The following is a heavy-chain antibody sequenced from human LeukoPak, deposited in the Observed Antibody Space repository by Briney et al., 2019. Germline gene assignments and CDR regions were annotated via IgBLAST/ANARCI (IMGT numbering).Heavy chain of an antibody. V-gene: IGHV1-2*02. CDR2: INPNSGGT. Sequence: ASVRVSCKASGYTFTGYFIHWVRQAPGQGLEWMGWINPNSGGTNYAQKFQGRVTMTRDTSISTAYMELSRLRSDDTAVYYCARDERYDSSGYPFDHWGQGTLVTVSS. CDR3: ARDERYDSSGYPFDH. CDR1: GYTFTGYF. D-gene: IGHD3-22*01. J-gene: IGHJ4*02.